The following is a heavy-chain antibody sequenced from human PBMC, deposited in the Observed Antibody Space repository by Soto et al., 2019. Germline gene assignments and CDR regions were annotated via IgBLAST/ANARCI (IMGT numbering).Heavy chain of an antibody. CDR1: GGSFSGYY. D-gene: IGHD6-13*01. Sequence: SETLSLTCAVYGGSFSGYYWSWIRQPPGKGLEWIGEINHSGSTNYNPSLKSRVTISVDTSKNQFSLKLSSVTAADTAVYYCARGRFVAAAGPIRVIFDYWGQGTLVTVSS. J-gene: IGHJ4*02. CDR3: ARGRFVAAAGPIRVIFDY. V-gene: IGHV4-34*01. CDR2: INHSGST.